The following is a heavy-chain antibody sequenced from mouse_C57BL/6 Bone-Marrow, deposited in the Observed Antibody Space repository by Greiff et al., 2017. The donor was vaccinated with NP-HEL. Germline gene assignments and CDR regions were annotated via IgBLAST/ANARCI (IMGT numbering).Heavy chain of an antibody. D-gene: IGHD1-1*01. CDR3: ARRGYGSSRAWFAY. Sequence: QVQLQQPGAELVKPGASVKMSCKASGYTFTSYWITWVKQRPGQGLEWIGDIYPGSGSTNYNEKFKSKATLTVDTSSSPAYMQLSSLTSEDSAVYYCARRGYGSSRAWFAYWGQGTLVTVSA. J-gene: IGHJ3*01. V-gene: IGHV1-55*01. CDR2: IYPGSGST. CDR1: GYTFTSYW.